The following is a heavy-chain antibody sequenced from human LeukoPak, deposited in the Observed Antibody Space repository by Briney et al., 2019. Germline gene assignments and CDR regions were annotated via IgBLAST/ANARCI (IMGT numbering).Heavy chain of an antibody. CDR1: GFTFSSYA. D-gene: IGHD3-10*01. V-gene: IGHV3-30-3*01. CDR3: ARDPSLGFGELLFDY. CDR2: ISYDGSNK. J-gene: IGHJ4*02. Sequence: GGSLRLSCAASGFTFSSYAMHWVRQAPGKGLEWVAVISYDGSNKYYADSVKGRFTISRDNSKNTLYLQMNSLRAEDTAVYYCARDPSLGFGELLFDYWGQGTLVTVSS.